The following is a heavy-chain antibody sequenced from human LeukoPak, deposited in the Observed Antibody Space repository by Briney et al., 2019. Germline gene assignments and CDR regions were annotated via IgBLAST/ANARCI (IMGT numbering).Heavy chain of an antibody. D-gene: IGHD1-1*01. J-gene: IGHJ4*02. Sequence: GGSLRLSCVASGFTFSSYWMSWVRQAPGKGLEWVANIKQDESEKYYVDSVKGRFTISRDNVQNSLYLQMNSLRAEDTAVYYCARLFRDVTTFDYWGQGTLVTVSS. CDR3: ARLFRDVTTFDY. CDR1: GFTFSSYW. CDR2: IKQDESEK. V-gene: IGHV3-7*01.